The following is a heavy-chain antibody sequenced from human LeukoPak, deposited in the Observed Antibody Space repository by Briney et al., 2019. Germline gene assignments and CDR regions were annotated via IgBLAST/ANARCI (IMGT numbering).Heavy chain of an antibody. J-gene: IGHJ4*02. V-gene: IGHV3-7*01. CDR2: IKQDGSQK. Sequence: GGSLRLSCAASGFTFSSYWMSWVRQAPGKGLEWVANIKQDGSQKYYVDSVKGRFSISRDNAKNSLYLQMNSLRAEDTAVYYCARGVPYASWSGPHYFDYWGQGTLVTVSS. D-gene: IGHD3-3*01. CDR1: GFTFSSYW. CDR3: ARGVPYASWSGPHYFDY.